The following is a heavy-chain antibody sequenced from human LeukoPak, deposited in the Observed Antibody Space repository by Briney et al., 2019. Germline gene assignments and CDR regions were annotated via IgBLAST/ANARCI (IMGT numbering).Heavy chain of an antibody. CDR2: IYYSGST. CDR1: GGSISSGGYS. D-gene: IGHD6-13*01. J-gene: IGHJ5*02. CDR3: ARGQQQLGIFDP. V-gene: IGHV4-30-4*07. Sequence: SETLSFTCAVSGGSISSGGYSWSWIRQPPGKGLEWIGYIYYSGSTYYNPSLKSRVTISVDTSKNQFSLKLSSVTAADTAVYYCARGQQQLGIFDPWGQGTLVTVSS.